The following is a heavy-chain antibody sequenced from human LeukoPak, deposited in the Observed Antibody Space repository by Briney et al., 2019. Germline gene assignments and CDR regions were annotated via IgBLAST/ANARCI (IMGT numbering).Heavy chain of an antibody. CDR3: ARDCGEYPCY. V-gene: IGHV1-69*04. D-gene: IGHD3-10*01. Sequence: GSSVKVSCKASGGTFSSYAISWVRQAPGQGLEWMGRIIPILGIANYAQKFQGRVTITADKSTSTAYMELSSLGSEDTAVYYCARDCGEYPCYWGQGTLVTVSS. CDR2: IIPILGIA. CDR1: GGTFSSYA. J-gene: IGHJ4*02.